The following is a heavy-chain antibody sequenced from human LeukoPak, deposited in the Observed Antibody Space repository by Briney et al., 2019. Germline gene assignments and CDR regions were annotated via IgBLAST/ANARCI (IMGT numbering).Heavy chain of an antibody. V-gene: IGHV4-31*03. CDR1: GGSISSGGYY. Sequence: SETLSLTCTVSGGSISSGGYYWSWIRQHPGMGLEWIGYIYYSGSTYYNPSLKSRVTISVDTSKNQFSLKLSPVTAADPAVYYCARALGVVVPAAIYYMDVWGKGTTVTVSS. D-gene: IGHD2-2*01. CDR3: ARALGVVVPAAIYYMDV. J-gene: IGHJ6*03. CDR2: IYYSGST.